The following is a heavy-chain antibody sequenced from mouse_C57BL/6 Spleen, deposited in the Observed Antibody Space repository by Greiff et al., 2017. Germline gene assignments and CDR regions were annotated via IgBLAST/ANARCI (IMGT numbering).Heavy chain of an antibody. Sequence: QVQLQQSGTELVKPGASVKLSCKASGYTFTSYWMHWVKQRPGQGLEWIGNINPSNGGTNYNEKFKSKATLTVDKSSSTAYMQLSSLTSEDSAVYYCARPMRLYDGLAYYAMDYWGQGTSVTVSS. CDR2: INPSNGGT. V-gene: IGHV1-53*01. CDR1: GYTFTSYW. D-gene: IGHD2-12*01. J-gene: IGHJ4*01. CDR3: ARPMRLYDGLAYYAMDY.